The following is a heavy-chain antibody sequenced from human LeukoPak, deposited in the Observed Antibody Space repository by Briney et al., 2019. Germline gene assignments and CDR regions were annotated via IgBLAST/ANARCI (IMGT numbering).Heavy chain of an antibody. CDR2: IRYDGSNK. J-gene: IGHJ5*02. Sequence: GGSLRLSCAASGFTFSSYGMHWVRQAPGKGLEWVAFIRYDGSNKYYADSVKGRFTISRDNSKNTLYLQMNSLRAEDTAVYYCAKDYLLLDNWFDPWGQGTLVTVSS. CDR1: GFTFSSYG. V-gene: IGHV3-30*02. D-gene: IGHD1-26*01. CDR3: AKDYLLLDNWFDP.